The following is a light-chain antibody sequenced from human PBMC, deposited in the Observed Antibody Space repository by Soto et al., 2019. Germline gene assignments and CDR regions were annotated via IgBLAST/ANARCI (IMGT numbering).Light chain of an antibody. J-gene: IGLJ3*02. CDR1: GSDIGGYKY. Sequence: QSVLIQPASVSGSLGQSITISCTGTGSDIGGYKYVSWYQQHPGKAPKLIIFEVSNRPSGVSDRFSGSNSGNTASLTISGLQAEDEADYYCTSYSRYRVLVFGGGTKVTVL. CDR2: EVS. V-gene: IGLV2-14*01. CDR3: TSYSRYRVLV.